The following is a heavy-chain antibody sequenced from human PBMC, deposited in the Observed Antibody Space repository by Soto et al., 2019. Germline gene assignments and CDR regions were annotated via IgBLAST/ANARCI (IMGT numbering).Heavy chain of an antibody. CDR1: GGSITSNY. CDR2: SYTSGTT. CDR3: ARERAAPSWIDP. D-gene: IGHD6-6*01. J-gene: IGHJ5*02. V-gene: IGHV4-4*07. Sequence: NPSETLSLTCTVSGGSITSNYWTWIRRTAGKGFKWIARSYTSGTTDYNPSLKGRLSMSLHPSKNQFSLSLASVTAADTGIDYCARERAAPSWIDPWGQGILVTDSS.